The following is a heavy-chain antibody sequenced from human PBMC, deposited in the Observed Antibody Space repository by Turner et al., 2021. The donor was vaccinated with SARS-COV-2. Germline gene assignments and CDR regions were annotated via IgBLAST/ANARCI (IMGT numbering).Heavy chain of an antibody. CDR2: INPNSGGT. V-gene: IGHV1-2*02. J-gene: IGHJ4*02. Sequence: QVQLVQSGAEVKKPGASVKVSCKASGYTFTGYYMHWVRQAPGQGLEWKGWINPNSGGTNYAQKFQGRVTMTRDMSISTAYMELSRLRSDDTAVYYCARSIVVVPAAISYWGQGTLVTVSS. CDR3: ARSIVVVPAAISY. CDR1: GYTFTGYY. D-gene: IGHD2-2*02.